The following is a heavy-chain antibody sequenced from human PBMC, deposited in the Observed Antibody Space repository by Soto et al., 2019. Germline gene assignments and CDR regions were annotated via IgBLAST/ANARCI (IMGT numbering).Heavy chain of an antibody. D-gene: IGHD3-16*01. CDR1: GFTFSSYS. V-gene: IGHV3-48*01. Sequence: EVQLVESGGGLVQPGGSLRLSCAASGFTFSSYSMNWVRQAPGKGLEWVSYISSSSSTIYYADSVKGRFTISRDNAKNXXXXXXXXXXXXXXXXXXXXXXXXXATFNHFDYWGQGTLVTVSS. CDR3: XXXXXXATFNHFDY. J-gene: IGHJ4*02. CDR2: ISSSSSTI.